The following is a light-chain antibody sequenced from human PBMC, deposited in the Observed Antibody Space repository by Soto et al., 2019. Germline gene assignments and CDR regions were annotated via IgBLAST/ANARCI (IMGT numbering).Light chain of an antibody. CDR1: RTVTST. CDR3: HQYNNGPRT. V-gene: IGKV3-15*01. J-gene: IGKJ1*01. CDR2: GVS. Sequence: EIVLTQSPGTLSLSPGERATLSCRASRTVTSTFLAWYQQKPGQAPRLLISGVSTRATGIPARFSGSGSGTECTLTISSLQSEDVAVYYCHQYNNGPRTLGQGTKVDIK.